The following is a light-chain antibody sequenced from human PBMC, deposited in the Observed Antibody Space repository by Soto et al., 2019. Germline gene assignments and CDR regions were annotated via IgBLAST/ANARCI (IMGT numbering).Light chain of an antibody. Sequence: QSALTQPASVSGSPGQSITIPCTGTSSDIGSYNYVSWYQHYPGKAPKLIIYDVTNRPSGVSNRFSGSKSDNTASLTISGLQADDEADYYCSSYATTTILFGGGTKVTVL. CDR2: DVT. CDR3: SSYATTTIL. CDR1: SSDIGSYNY. J-gene: IGLJ2*01. V-gene: IGLV2-14*03.